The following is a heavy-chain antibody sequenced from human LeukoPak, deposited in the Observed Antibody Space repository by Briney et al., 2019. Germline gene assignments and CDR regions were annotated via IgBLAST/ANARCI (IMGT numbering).Heavy chain of an antibody. D-gene: IGHD6-13*01. CDR2: IDHTGST. CDR1: GGSISSYY. Sequence: SETLSLTCTVSGGSISSYYWSWIRQPPGKGLEWIGYIDHTGSTNYNPSLNSRVTISRDTSKNHFSLELSSVTAADTAVYFCARGRVSSSSWSSTYYYYFYMDVWGKGTTVTVSS. J-gene: IGHJ6*03. V-gene: IGHV4-59*01. CDR3: ARGRVSSSSWSSTYYYYFYMDV.